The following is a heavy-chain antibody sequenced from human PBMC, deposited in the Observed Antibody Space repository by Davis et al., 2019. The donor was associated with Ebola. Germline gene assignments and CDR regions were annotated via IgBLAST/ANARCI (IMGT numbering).Heavy chain of an antibody. Sequence: PSETLSLTCTVSGGSISSYYWSWIRQPPGKGLEWIGYIYYSGSTNYNPSLKSRVTISVDTSKNQFSLKLSSVTAADTAGYYCARGGWGTTGTTGAYNMDVWGKGTTVTVSS. CDR3: ARGGWGTTGTTGAYNMDV. CDR2: IYYSGST. V-gene: IGHV4-59*01. D-gene: IGHD1-1*01. CDR1: GGSISSYY. J-gene: IGHJ6*03.